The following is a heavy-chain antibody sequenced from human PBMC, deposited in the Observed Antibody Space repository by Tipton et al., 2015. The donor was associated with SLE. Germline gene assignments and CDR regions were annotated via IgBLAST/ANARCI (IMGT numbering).Heavy chain of an antibody. J-gene: IGHJ5*02. D-gene: IGHD3-10*01. Sequence: TLSLTCTVSGGSISSSSYYWGWIRQPPGKGLEWIGSIYYSGSTNYNPSLKSRVTISADTSKNQFSLKLSSVTAADTAVYYCASGGYGSGSHYLGGWFDPWGRGTLVTVSS. CDR1: GGSISSSSYY. CDR3: ASGGYGSGSHYLGGWFDP. V-gene: IGHV4-39*01. CDR2: IYYSGST.